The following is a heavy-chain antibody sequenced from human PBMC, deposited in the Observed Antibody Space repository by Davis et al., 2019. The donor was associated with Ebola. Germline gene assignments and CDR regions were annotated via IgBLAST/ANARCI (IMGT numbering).Heavy chain of an antibody. CDR1: GFSSSYHN. D-gene: IGHD3-10*01. Sequence: GESLKISCATSGFSSSYHNMNWVRQAPGKGLEWVSYISSSGGYIYYADSVKGRFTISRDNAKNSLYLQMNSLRDEDTAVYYCARADYGSGSSYGMDVWGKGTTVTVSS. V-gene: IGHV3-48*02. CDR2: ISSSGGYI. CDR3: ARADYGSGSSYGMDV. J-gene: IGHJ6*04.